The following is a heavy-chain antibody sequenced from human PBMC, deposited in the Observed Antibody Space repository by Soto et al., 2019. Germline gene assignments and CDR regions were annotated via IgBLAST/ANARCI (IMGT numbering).Heavy chain of an antibody. Sequence: SETLSLTCTVSGGSISTYYWSWIRQPAGKGLEWIGRIDTSGNTNYNPSLKSRVTMSVDTSKKQFSLKLTSVTAADTAVYYCARYSSNWFQTEGMDVWGQGTTVTAP. CDR2: IDTSGNT. J-gene: IGHJ6*02. V-gene: IGHV4-4*07. CDR3: ARYSSNWFQTEGMDV. CDR1: GGSISTYY. D-gene: IGHD6-13*01.